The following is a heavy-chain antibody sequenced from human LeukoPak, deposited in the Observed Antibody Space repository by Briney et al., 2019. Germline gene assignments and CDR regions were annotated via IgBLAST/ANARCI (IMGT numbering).Heavy chain of an antibody. V-gene: IGHV3-30*18. J-gene: IGHJ6*02. D-gene: IGHD1-26*01. Sequence: PGGSLRPSCAAPGFTFSTYNMHWVRQAPGKGLEWVAVISYDGSNEYYGDSVKGRFTISRDNSKNTLYLQMTSLRADDTAVYYCAKDRWELLLLANAMNVWGQGTTVTVSS. CDR2: ISYDGSNE. CDR1: GFTFSTYN. CDR3: AKDRWELLLLANAMNV.